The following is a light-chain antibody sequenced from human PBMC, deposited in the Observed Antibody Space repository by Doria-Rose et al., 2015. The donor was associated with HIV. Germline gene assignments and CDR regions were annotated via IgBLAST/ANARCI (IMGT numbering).Light chain of an antibody. Sequence: SPSSLAASIGDIVTIPCRASQTVSTYLNWFQQEPGKAPKLLIYAASRLQSGVPSRFSGSGSGTDFTLTISGLQPGDFATYYGQQTYSSPKWTGGQGT. V-gene: IGKV1-39*01. CDR2: AAS. J-gene: IGKJ1*01. CDR3: QQTYSSPKWT. CDR1: QTVSTY.